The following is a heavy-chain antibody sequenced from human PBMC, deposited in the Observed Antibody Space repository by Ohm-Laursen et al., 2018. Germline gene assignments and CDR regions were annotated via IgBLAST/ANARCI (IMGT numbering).Heavy chain of an antibody. J-gene: IGHJ4*02. CDR2: INHSGST. CDR1: GGSFSGYY. CDR3: ARVLARYYDSSGYGY. Sequence: SDTLSLTCAVYGGSFSGYYWSWIRQPPGKGLEWIGEINHSGSTNYNPSLKSRVTISVDTSKNHFSLKLSSVTAADTAVYYCARVLARYYDSSGYGYWGQGTLVTVSS. V-gene: IGHV4-34*01. D-gene: IGHD3-22*01.